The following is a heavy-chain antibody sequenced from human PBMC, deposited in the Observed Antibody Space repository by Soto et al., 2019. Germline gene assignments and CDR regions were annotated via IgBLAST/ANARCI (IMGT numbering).Heavy chain of an antibody. CDR1: GFAFSTYW. D-gene: IGHD4-4*01. CDR2: INGDGSST. Sequence: EVQLVESGGGLVQPGGSPRLSCAASGFAFSTYWMHWVRQAPGKGLVWVSRINGDGSSTKSADSVKGRLTISRDNARNTLYLQMNSLRAEDTAVYYCARPGVTTVTNVWFDSWGQGTLVTVSS. J-gene: IGHJ5*01. V-gene: IGHV3-74*03. CDR3: ARPGVTTVTNVWFDS.